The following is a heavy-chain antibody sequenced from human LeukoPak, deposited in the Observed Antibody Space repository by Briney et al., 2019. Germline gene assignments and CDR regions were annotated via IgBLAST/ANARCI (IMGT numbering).Heavy chain of an antibody. CDR3: AKVSRQYQLLSYFDS. CDR1: GFTFDDYA. Sequence: GGSLRLSCAASGFTFDDYAMHWVRQAPGKGLEWVSGISWNSGSIGYADSVKGRFTISRDNAKNSLYLQINSLRAEDMSLYYCAKVSRQYQLLSYFDSWGQGTLVPVS. J-gene: IGHJ4*02. CDR2: ISWNSGSI. V-gene: IGHV3-9*03. D-gene: IGHD2-2*01.